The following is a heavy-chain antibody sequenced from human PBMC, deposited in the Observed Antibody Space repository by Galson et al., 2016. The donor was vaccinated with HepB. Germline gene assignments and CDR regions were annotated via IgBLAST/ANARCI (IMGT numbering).Heavy chain of an antibody. D-gene: IGHD6-19*01. CDR2: IWHDGSNI. CDR3: ARDPGIAVAGVAFDF. J-gene: IGHJ3*01. V-gene: IGHV3-33*01. Sequence: SLRLSCAASGFTFSYYAMHWVRQAPGKGLEWVAVIWHDGSNIDYADSVKGRFTISRDNSKDTVYLQMNSLRAEDTAVYYCARDPGIAVAGVAFDFWGQGRMVTVSS. CDR1: GFTFSYYA.